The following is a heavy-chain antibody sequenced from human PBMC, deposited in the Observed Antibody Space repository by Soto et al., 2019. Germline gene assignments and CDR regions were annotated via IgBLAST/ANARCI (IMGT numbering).Heavy chain of an antibody. Sequence: ASETLSLTCTVSGGSISSYYWSWIRQPPGKGLEWIGYIYYSGSTNYNPSLKSRVTISVDTSKNQFSLKLSSVTAADTAVYYCARDSARPNLRYFDWSPYFDYWGQGTLVTVSS. CDR1: GGSISSYY. CDR2: IYYSGST. J-gene: IGHJ4*02. V-gene: IGHV4-59*01. D-gene: IGHD3-9*01. CDR3: ARDSARPNLRYFDWSPYFDY.